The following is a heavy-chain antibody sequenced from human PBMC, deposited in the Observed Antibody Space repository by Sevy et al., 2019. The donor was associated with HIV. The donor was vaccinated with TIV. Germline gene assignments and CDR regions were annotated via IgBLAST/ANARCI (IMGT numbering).Heavy chain of an antibody. CDR3: ARDWGDIVATTGIDY. CDR2: ISSSSSYI. D-gene: IGHD5-12*01. J-gene: IGHJ4*02. V-gene: IGHV3-21*01. Sequence: GGSLRLSCAASGFTFSSYSMNWVRQAPGMGLEWVSSISSSSSYIYYADSVKGRFTISRDNAKNSLYLQMNSLRAEDTAVYYCARDWGDIVATTGIDYWGQGTLVTVSS. CDR1: GFTFSSYS.